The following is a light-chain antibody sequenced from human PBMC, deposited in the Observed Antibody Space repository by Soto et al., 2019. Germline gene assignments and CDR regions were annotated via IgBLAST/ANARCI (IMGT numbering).Light chain of an antibody. CDR3: QQYGTTPYT. V-gene: IGKV3-20*01. Sequence: EIVLTQSPGTLSLSPGDIAALSCRASQSVASNYLAWYQQKPGQAPRLLIFGASSRATGIPDRFSGSGSGTDCTLTSSRLEPEDFAVFYCQQYGTTPYTFGQGTKLEIK. CDR2: GAS. J-gene: IGKJ2*01. CDR1: QSVASNY.